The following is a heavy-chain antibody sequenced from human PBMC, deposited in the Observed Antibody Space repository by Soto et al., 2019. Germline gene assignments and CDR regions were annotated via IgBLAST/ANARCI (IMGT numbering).Heavy chain of an antibody. V-gene: IGHV3-30-3*01. J-gene: IGHJ5*01. D-gene: IGHD2-21*02. CDR2: ISYDGSNK. CDR1: GFTFSSYA. Sequence: GGSLRLSCAASGFTFSSYAMHWVRQAPGKGLEWVAVISYDGSNKYYADSVKGRFTISRDNSKNTLYLQMKSLRAEDTAVYYCARLPTAEIVSPDGNWFDSRGQGTLVTVSS. CDR3: ARLPTAEIVSPDGNWFDS.